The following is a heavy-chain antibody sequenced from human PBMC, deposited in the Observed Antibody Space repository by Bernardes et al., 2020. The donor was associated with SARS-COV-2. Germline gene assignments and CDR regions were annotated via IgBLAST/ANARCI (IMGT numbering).Heavy chain of an antibody. CDR2: IHPTVSEI. J-gene: IGHJ5*02. CDR3: ASAFS. Sequence: GAYLQISCEVSGSSFTSNWVGWVRQMPGRGLEWMGIIHPTVSEIKYSPSFQGQVTISADKSVNIAYLQWNSLKASDTAMYYCASAFSWGQGTLVTVSS. V-gene: IGHV5-51*01. CDR1: GSSFTSNW.